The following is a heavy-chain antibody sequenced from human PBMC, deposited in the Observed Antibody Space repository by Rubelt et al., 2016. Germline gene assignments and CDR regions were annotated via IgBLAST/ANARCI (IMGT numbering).Heavy chain of an antibody. CDR1: GGSFSGYY. CDR2: IYYSGST. J-gene: IGHJ4*02. CDR3: AREGRSSGWSVDY. D-gene: IGHD6-19*01. Sequence: QVQLQQWGAGLLKPSETLSLTCAVYGGSFSGYYWSWIRQPPGKGLEWIGYIYYSGSTNSNPSLKSRVTISVDTSKNQFSLKLSSVTAADTAVYYCAREGRSSGWSVDYWGQGTLVTVSS. V-gene: IGHV4-34*11.